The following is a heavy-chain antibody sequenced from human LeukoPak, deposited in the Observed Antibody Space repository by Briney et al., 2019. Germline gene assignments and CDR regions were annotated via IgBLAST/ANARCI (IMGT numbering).Heavy chain of an antibody. Sequence: PETLSLTCTVSGYSISSGYYWGWIRQPPGKGLEWIGSIYHSGSTYYNPSLKSRVTISVDTSKNQFSLKLSSVTAADTAVYYCARTKAALRFLEWCSFDPWGQGTLVTVSS. D-gene: IGHD3-3*01. CDR1: GYSISSGYY. CDR3: ARTKAALRFLEWCSFDP. J-gene: IGHJ5*02. CDR2: IYHSGST. V-gene: IGHV4-38-2*02.